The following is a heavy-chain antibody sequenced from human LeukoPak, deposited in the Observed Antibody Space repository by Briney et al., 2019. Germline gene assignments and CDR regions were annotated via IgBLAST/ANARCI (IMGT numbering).Heavy chain of an antibody. Sequence: GASLRLSCAASGFTFSNYAMGWVRQAPGKGLECVSVMSRSGSTTYYVDSVKGRFTISRDNSKRAVYLQMNSLRPEDTAVYYCAKIMANSLHDISSLFDRWGQGILVTVSS. CDR1: GFTFSNYA. J-gene: IGHJ5*02. V-gene: IGHV3-23*01. CDR3: AKIMANSLHDISSLFDR. CDR2: MSRSGSTT. D-gene: IGHD3-9*01.